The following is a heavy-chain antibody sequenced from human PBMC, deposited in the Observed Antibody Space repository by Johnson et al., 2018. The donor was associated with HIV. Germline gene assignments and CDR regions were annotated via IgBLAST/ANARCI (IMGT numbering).Heavy chain of an antibody. V-gene: IGHV3-30*04. D-gene: IGHD6-6*01. CDR2: ISYDGSNK. CDR1: GFTFSSYA. CDR3: ARDQEQLVPWDAFDI. J-gene: IGHJ3*02. Sequence: QVQLVESGGGVVRPGGSLRLSCAASGFTFSSYAMHWVRQAPGKGLEWVAVISYDGSNKYYADSVKGRFTISRDNSKNTLYLQMNSLRGEDTAVYYCARDQEQLVPWDAFDIWGQGTMVTVSS.